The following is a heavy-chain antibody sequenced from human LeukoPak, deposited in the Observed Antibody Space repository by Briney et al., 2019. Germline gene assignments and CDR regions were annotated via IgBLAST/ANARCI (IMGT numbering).Heavy chain of an antibody. J-gene: IGHJ4*02. Sequence: HTGGTLRLSCAASGFTFSNYGMSWVRQAPGKGLEWVSAISGSGGSTYYADSVKGRFTISRDNSKNTLYLQMNSLRAEDTAVYYCAKAIGTEYTYAFDYWGQGTLVTVSS. V-gene: IGHV3-23*01. CDR2: ISGSGGST. D-gene: IGHD5-18*01. CDR3: AKAIGTEYTYAFDY. CDR1: GFTFSNYG.